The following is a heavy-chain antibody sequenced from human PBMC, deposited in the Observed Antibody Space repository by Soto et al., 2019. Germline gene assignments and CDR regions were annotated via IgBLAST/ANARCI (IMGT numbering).Heavy chain of an antibody. D-gene: IGHD3-9*01. CDR3: ARRYTLTGNYFDY. J-gene: IGHJ4*02. CDR2: INYRGST. CDR1: GGSVSSSNYY. Sequence: QLQLQESGPGLVKPSETLSFTCTVSGGSVSSSNYYWGWIRQPPGKGLEWIGSINYRGSTYYNPSLKSRVTISVDTSKNQFSLKLSSVTAADTAVYYCARRYTLTGNYFDYWGQGTLVTVSS. V-gene: IGHV4-39*01.